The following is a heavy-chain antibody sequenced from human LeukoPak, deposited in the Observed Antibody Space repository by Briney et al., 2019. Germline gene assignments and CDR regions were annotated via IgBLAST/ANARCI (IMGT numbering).Heavy chain of an antibody. Sequence: PGGSLRLSCAASGFTFSSYGMHWVRQAPGKGLEWGADISYDGSNKYYADSVKGRFTISRDNSKNTLYLQMNSLRAEDSAVYYCARDVRVGATTFDYWGQGTLVTVSS. V-gene: IGHV3-30*03. CDR2: ISYDGSNK. D-gene: IGHD1-26*01. CDR1: GFTFSSYG. CDR3: ARDVRVGATTFDY. J-gene: IGHJ4*02.